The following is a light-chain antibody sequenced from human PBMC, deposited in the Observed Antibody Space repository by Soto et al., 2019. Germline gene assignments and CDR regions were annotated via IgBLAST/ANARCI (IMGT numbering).Light chain of an antibody. Sequence: QAVVTQPASVSGSPGQSITISCTGTSSDVGGYNYVSWYQQHPGKAPKLMIYDVSNRPSGVSNRFSGSKSGNTASLTISGLQAEDEADYYCSSYTSSSTLVHVVFGGGTKLTVL. J-gene: IGLJ2*01. CDR2: DVS. CDR1: SSDVGGYNY. CDR3: SSYTSSSTLVHVV. V-gene: IGLV2-14*01.